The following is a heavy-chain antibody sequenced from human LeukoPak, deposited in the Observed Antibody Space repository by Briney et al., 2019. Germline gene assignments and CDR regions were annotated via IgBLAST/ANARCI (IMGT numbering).Heavy chain of an antibody. CDR1: GFIFSDFA. D-gene: IGHD1-1*01. V-gene: IGHV3-64*02. CDR3: ARARGYNTPYFGLDV. Sequence: GGSLRLSCAASGFIFSDFALRWVRQTPGKGVEFVSAVSSSGGHTYHAESVKGRFNSSRDNSKNTVYLHMGSLRDEDVGLYYCARARGYNTPYFGLDVWGQGTTVTVSS. J-gene: IGHJ6*02. CDR2: VSSSGGHT.